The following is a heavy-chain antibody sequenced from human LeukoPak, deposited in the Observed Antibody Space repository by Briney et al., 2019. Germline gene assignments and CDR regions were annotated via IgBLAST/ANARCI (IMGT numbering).Heavy chain of an antibody. Sequence: ASVKVSCKVSGYTLTELSMHWVRQAPGKGLEWMGGFDPEDGETIYAQKFQGRVTMTRDTSTSTVYMELSSLRSDDTAVFYCARGGSGWYSDYWGQGTLVTVSS. V-gene: IGHV1-24*01. J-gene: IGHJ4*02. D-gene: IGHD6-19*01. CDR3: ARGGSGWYSDY. CDR1: GYTLTELS. CDR2: FDPEDGET.